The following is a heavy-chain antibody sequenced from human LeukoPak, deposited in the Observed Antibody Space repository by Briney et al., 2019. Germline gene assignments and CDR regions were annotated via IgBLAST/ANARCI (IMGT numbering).Heavy chain of an antibody. CDR3: AGAGGGGNYYDSSGYRMGAFDI. CDR1: GYTFTNYG. Sequence: ASVKVSCKASGYTFTNYGINWVRQAPGQGLEWMGWIIAYNDKRNYAQKLQGRVTMTTDTSTSTAYMELRSLRSDDTAVYYWAGAGGGGNYYDSSGYRMGAFDIWGQGTMVTVSS. CDR2: IIAYNDKR. V-gene: IGHV1-18*01. D-gene: IGHD3-22*01. J-gene: IGHJ3*02.